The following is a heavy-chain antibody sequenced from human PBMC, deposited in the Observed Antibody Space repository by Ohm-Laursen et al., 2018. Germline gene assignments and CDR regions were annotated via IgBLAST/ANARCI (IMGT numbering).Heavy chain of an antibody. V-gene: IGHV4-34*01. Sequence: GTLSLTCAVYGGSFSGYYWSWIRQPPGKGLEWIGEINHSGSTNYNPSLKSRVTISVDTSKNQFSLKLSSVTAADTAVYYCARVLARYYDSSGYGYWGQGTLVTVSS. J-gene: IGHJ4*02. CDR2: INHSGST. CDR3: ARVLARYYDSSGYGY. D-gene: IGHD3-22*01. CDR1: GGSFSGYY.